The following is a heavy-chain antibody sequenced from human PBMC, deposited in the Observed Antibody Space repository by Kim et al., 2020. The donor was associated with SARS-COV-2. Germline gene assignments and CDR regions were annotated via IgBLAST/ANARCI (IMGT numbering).Heavy chain of an antibody. CDR3: AKGKYSSSWYDAFDI. Sequence: GGSLRLSCAASGFTFSSYGMHWVRQAPGKGLEWVAVISYDGSNKYYADSVKGRFTISRDNSKNTLYLQMNSLRAEDTAVYYCAKGKYSSSWYDAFDIWGQGTMVTVSS. CDR1: GFTFSSYG. D-gene: IGHD6-13*01. V-gene: IGHV3-30*18. J-gene: IGHJ3*02. CDR2: ISYDGSNK.